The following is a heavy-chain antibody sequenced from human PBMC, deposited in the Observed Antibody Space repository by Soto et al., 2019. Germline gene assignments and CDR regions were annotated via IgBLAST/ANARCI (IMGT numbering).Heavy chain of an antibody. CDR3: ARDRGSSGWTYYYYGMDV. D-gene: IGHD6-19*01. J-gene: IGHJ6*02. CDR2: INPNSGGT. Sequence: ASVKVSCKACGYTFTGYYMHWVRQPPGQGREWMGWINPNSGGTNYAQKFQGRVTMTRDTSISTAYMELSRLRSDDTAVYYCARDRGSSGWTYYYYGMDVWGQGTTVTVSS. CDR1: GYTFTGYY. V-gene: IGHV1-2*02.